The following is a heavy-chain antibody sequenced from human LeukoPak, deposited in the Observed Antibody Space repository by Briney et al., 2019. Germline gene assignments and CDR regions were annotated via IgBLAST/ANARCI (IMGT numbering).Heavy chain of an antibody. J-gene: IGHJ6*03. CDR3: ASNDYYYMDV. CDR1: GLTFSNYW. V-gene: IGHV3-7*01. CDR2: IKHDGSEK. Sequence: GGSLRLSCAASGLTFSNYWMSWVRQGPGKGLEWVANIKHDGSEKYYIDSVKGRFTISRDNAKNSVYLQMNRLRAEDTAVYYCASNDYYYMDVWGKGTTVTVSS.